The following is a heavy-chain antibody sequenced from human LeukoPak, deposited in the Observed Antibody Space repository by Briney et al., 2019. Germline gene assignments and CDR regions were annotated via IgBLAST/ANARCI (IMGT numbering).Heavy chain of an antibody. CDR1: GFTFSSYS. J-gene: IGHJ4*02. CDR2: ISSSSSTI. Sequence: GGSLRLSCSASGFTFSSYSMNWVRQAPGRGLEWVSYISSSSSTIYYADSVKGRFTISRDNAKNSLYLQMNSLRAEDTAVYYCARDTVPLPPTFDYWGQGTLVTVSS. V-gene: IGHV3-48*04. D-gene: IGHD3-10*01. CDR3: ARDTVPLPPTFDY.